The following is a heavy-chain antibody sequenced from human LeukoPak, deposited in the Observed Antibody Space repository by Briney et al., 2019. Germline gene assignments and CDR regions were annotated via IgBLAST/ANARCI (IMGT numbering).Heavy chain of an antibody. J-gene: IGHJ4*02. CDR2: IRSKANSYAT. V-gene: IGHV3-73*01. Sequence: GGSLKLSCAASGSTFSGSAMHWVRQASGKGLEWVGRIRSKANSYATAYAASLKGRFIISRDDSKNTAYLQMNSLKAEDTAVYYCTTWDRYGDAFDHWGQGTLVTVSS. CDR3: TTWDRYGDAFDH. D-gene: IGHD4-17*01. CDR1: GSTFSGSA.